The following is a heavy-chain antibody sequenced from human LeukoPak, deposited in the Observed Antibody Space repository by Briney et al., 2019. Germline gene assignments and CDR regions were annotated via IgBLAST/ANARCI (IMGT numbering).Heavy chain of an antibody. D-gene: IGHD3-10*01. CDR3: AKDHGSLGSGLN. J-gene: IGHJ4*02. CDR1: GFSFSTYS. Sequence: AGGSLRLSCAVSGFSFSTYSMNWVRQAPGKGLEWVSSISSSSSYIYYADSVKGRFTISRDNSKNTLYLQMNSLRAEDTAVYYCAKDHGSLGSGLNWGQGTLVTVSS. CDR2: ISSSSSYI. V-gene: IGHV3-21*04.